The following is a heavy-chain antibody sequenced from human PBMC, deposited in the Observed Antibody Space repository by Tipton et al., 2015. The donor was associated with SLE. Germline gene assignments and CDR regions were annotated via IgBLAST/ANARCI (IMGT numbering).Heavy chain of an antibody. V-gene: IGHV4-38-2*02. J-gene: IGHJ5*02. CDR1: GESINNGYS. CDR2: IYNPGST. CDR3: VREPLLYDDYGGGFDP. Sequence: TLSLTCSVSGESINNGYSWGWIRQPPGKGLEWIGTIYNPGSTYYNPSLKSRATISVDTSKNQFSLNLSSMSAADTAVYYCVREPLLYDDYGGGFDPWGQGTLVTVSS. D-gene: IGHD4-23*01.